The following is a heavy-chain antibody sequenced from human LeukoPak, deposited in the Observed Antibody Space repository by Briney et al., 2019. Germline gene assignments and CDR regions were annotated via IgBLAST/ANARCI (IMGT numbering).Heavy chain of an antibody. D-gene: IGHD3-22*01. V-gene: IGHV3-53*01. J-gene: IGHJ5*02. Sequence: GGSLRLSCAASGYTVSSNYMSWVRQAPGKGLEWVSVIYSGGSTYYSDSVKGRFTISRDNSKNTLYLQMNSLRAEATAVYYCASVRRDYDSSGYYYDWFDPWGQGTLVTVSS. CDR3: ASVRRDYDSSGYYYDWFDP. CDR2: IYSGGST. CDR1: GYTVSSNY.